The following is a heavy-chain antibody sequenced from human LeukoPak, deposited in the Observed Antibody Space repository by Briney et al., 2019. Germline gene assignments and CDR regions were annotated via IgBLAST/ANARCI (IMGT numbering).Heavy chain of an antibody. CDR3: ARARTSIAARQGYYYYGMDV. CDR1: GYTFTGYY. D-gene: IGHD6-6*01. J-gene: IGHJ6*02. CDR2: INPNSGGT. V-gene: IGHV1-2*02. Sequence: ASVKVSCKASGYTFTGYYMHWVRQAPGQGLEWMGWINPNSGGTNYAQKFQGRVTMTRDTSISTAYMEPSRLRSDDTAVYYCARARTSIAARQGYYYYGMDVWGQGTTVTVSS.